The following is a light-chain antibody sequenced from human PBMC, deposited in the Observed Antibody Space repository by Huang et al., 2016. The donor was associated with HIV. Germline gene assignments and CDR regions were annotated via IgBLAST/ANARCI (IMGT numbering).Light chain of an antibody. CDR2: GAS. CDR3: QQYNTFT. Sequence: DIQMTQSPSTLSAAIGDRVTITCRASQSVSTRLAWYQQKPGKAPRLLIQGASSLESGVQSRFSGSGSGTEFTLTSSSLQPDDSATYSGQQYNTFTFGPGTKVDI. CDR1: QSVSTR. V-gene: IGKV1-5*03. J-gene: IGKJ3*01.